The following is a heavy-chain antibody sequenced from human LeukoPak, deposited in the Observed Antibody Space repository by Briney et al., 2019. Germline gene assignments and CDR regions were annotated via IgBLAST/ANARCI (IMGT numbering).Heavy chain of an antibody. CDR3: ARQYYYNRAIYSKLDY. CDR1: GGSISSSYY. J-gene: IGHJ4*02. Sequence: PSETLSLTCTVPGGSISSSYYWGWIRPPPGKGLEWIGIMYHSGSTYYKPSLKSRVTISVDKSKNQFSLKLSSVTAADTAVYYCARQYYYNRAIYSKLDYWGQGTLVTVSS. V-gene: IGHV4-39*01. D-gene: IGHD3-22*01. CDR2: MYHSGST.